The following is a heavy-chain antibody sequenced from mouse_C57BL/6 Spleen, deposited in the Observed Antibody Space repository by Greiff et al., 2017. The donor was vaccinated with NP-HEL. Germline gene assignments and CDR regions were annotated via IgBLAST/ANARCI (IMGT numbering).Heavy chain of an antibody. Sequence: QVQLQQPGAELVMPGASVKLSCKASGYTFTSYWMHWVKQRPGQGLEWIGEIDPSDSYTNYIQKIKGKSTLTVDKSSSTAYMQLSSLTSEDSAVYYCARGDYGSSFAYWGQGTLVTVSA. CDR3: ARGDYGSSFAY. CDR1: GYTFTSYW. V-gene: IGHV1-69*01. CDR2: IDPSDSYT. J-gene: IGHJ3*01. D-gene: IGHD1-1*01.